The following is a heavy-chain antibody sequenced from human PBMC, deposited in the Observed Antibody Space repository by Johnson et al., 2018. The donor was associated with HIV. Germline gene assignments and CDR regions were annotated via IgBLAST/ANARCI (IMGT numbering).Heavy chain of an antibody. Sequence: VQLVESGGGLVQPGGSLRLSCAASGFTFDDYAIHWVRQAPGKGLEWVSGISWNSGSIGYADSVKGRFTISRDNAKNSLYLQMNSLRAEDTALYYCAKDLRDGYNYDFGDAFDIWGQGTMVTVSS. CDR1: GFTFDDYA. V-gene: IGHV3-9*01. D-gene: IGHD5-24*01. J-gene: IGHJ3*02. CDR3: AKDLRDGYNYDFGDAFDI. CDR2: ISWNSGSI.